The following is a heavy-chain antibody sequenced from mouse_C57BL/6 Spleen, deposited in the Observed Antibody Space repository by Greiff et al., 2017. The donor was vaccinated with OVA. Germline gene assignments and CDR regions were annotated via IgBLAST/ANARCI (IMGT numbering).Heavy chain of an antibody. J-gene: IGHJ1*03. CDR2: ISSGSSTI. CDR1: GFTFSDYG. D-gene: IGHD2-3*01. Sequence: EVMLVESGGGLVKPGGSLKLSCAASGFTFSDYGMHWVRQAPEKGLEWVAYISSGSSTIYYADTVKGRFTISRDNAKNTLFLQMTSLRSEDTAMYYCARDDGYFHWYFDVWGTGTTVTVSS. V-gene: IGHV5-17*01. CDR3: ARDDGYFHWYFDV.